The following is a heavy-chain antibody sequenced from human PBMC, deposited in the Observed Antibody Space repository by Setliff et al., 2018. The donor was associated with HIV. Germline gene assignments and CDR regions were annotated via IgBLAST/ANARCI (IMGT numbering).Heavy chain of an antibody. CDR2: IIPIFGTA. CDR1: GGTFSSYA. V-gene: IGHV1-69*05. Sequence: SVKVSCKASGGTFSSYAISWVRQAPGQGLEWMGGIIPIFGTANYAQKFQGRVTMTTDTSISTAYMELSRLRSDDTAVYYCATLDYWGQGTLVTVSS. CDR3: ATLDY. J-gene: IGHJ4*02.